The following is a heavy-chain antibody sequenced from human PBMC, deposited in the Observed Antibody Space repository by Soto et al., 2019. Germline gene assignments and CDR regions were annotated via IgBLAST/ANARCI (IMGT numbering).Heavy chain of an antibody. Sequence: QITLKESGPTLVKPTQTLTLTCTFSGFSLSTSGVGVGWIRQPPGKALEWLALIYWDDYKRYSPSLKSRLTIPHDTSKNPVVLTRTDMDPVDTATYYCAHSWYFSGGSCYYTDYFDYWCQGTLVTVSS. CDR3: AHSWYFSGGSCYYTDYFDY. D-gene: IGHD2-15*01. V-gene: IGHV2-5*02. J-gene: IGHJ4*02. CDR2: IYWDDYK. CDR1: GFSLSTSGVG.